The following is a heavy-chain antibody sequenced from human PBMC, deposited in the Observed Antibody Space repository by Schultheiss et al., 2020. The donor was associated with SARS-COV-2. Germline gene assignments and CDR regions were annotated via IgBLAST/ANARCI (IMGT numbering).Heavy chain of an antibody. J-gene: IGHJ6*03. Sequence: SQTLSLTCTVSGGSISSYYWSWIRQPPGKGLEWIGYIYYSGSTNYNPSLKSRVTISVDTSKNQFSLKLSSVTAADTAVYYCARHVYSSAAGDYMDVWGKGTTVTVPS. CDR3: ARHVYSSAAGDYMDV. V-gene: IGHV4-59*08. D-gene: IGHD6-19*01. CDR1: GGSISSYY. CDR2: IYYSGST.